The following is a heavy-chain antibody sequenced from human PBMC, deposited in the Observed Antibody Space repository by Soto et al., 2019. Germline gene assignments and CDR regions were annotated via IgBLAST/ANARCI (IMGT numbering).Heavy chain of an antibody. CDR2: IIASNGKA. CDR1: GYTFTSYG. D-gene: IGHD5-12*01. V-gene: IGHV1-18*01. J-gene: IGHJ4*02. Sequence: ASVKVSCKASGYTFTSYGISWVRQAPGQRLEWMGRIIASNGKAKYSQKFQGRVTITSDKSASTAYMELSSLRSEDTAVYYCARVSGYYFLDYWGQGTLVTVSS. CDR3: ARVSGYYFLDY.